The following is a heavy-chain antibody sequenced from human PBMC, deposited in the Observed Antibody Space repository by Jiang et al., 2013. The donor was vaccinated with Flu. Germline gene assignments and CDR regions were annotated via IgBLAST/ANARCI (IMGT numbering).Heavy chain of an antibody. CDR3: ARVSRNTAIGAFGGFDI. CDR2: IKEDGSQR. Sequence: RLSCVASGFTFRLFGMSWVRQAPGKGLEWVANIKEDGSQRYYVDSVRGRFTISRDNAKNSLYLQMNSLRAEDTAIFYCARVSRNTAIGAFGGFDIWGQGTMVTVSS. V-gene: IGHV3-7*03. CDR1: GFTFRLFG. J-gene: IGHJ3*02. D-gene: IGHD1-14*01.